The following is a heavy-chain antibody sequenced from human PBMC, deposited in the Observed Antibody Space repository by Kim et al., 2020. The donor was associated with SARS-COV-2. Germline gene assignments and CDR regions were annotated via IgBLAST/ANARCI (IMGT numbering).Heavy chain of an antibody. V-gene: IGHV3-11*06. CDR3: ASRYPYGDYARAGAFDI. Sequence: GGSLRLSCAASGFTFSDYYLSWIRQAPGKGLEWVSYISSSSSYTNYPDPVKGLFTFSRDTAKNSLYLQMNSLRAEDTAVYYCASRYPYGDYARAGAFDIWGQGTMVTVST. CDR2: ISSSSSYT. D-gene: IGHD4-17*01. CDR1: GFTFSDYY. J-gene: IGHJ3*02.